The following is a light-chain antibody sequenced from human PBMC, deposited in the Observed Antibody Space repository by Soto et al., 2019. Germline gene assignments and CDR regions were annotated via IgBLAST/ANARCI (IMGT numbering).Light chain of an antibody. CDR3: QQYGTSLIFT. V-gene: IGKV3-20*01. J-gene: IGKJ3*01. Sequence: EIVLTQSPGTLSLSPGERATLSCRASQSVSSSYLAWYQQKPGQAPRLLIYGASSRATGIPDRFSGSGSGTDFTHTISRLEPEDFAVYYCQQYGTSLIFTFGPGTKVDIK. CDR1: QSVSSSY. CDR2: GAS.